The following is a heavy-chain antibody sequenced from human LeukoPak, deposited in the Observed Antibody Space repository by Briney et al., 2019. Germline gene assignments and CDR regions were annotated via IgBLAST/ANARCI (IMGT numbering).Heavy chain of an antibody. CDR3: AKDSAVETAALDY. CDR2: ISAYNGNT. CDR1: GYTFTSYG. V-gene: IGHV1-18*01. D-gene: IGHD2-2*01. Sequence: ASVKVSCKASGYTFTSYGISWVRQAPGQGLEWVGWISAYNGNTNYAQKLQGRVNMTTDTCTGTAYKELRSLRSADKAVYYCAKDSAVETAALDYWGQGTLVTVSS. J-gene: IGHJ4*02.